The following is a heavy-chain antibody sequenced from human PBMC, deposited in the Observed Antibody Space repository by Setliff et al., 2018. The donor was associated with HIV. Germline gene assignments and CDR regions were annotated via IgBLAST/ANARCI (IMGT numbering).Heavy chain of an antibody. D-gene: IGHD6-19*01. CDR3: ARGPARAVARPGWLDP. J-gene: IGHJ5*02. V-gene: IGHV4-39*07. Sequence: PSETLSLTCTVSGGSISSSSYYWGWIRQPPGKGLEWIGSIYYSGSTYSNPSLKSRVTISVDTSKNQFSLKLSSVTAADTAVYYCARGPARAVARPGWLDPWGQGTLVTVSS. CDR2: IYYSGST. CDR1: GGSISSSSYY.